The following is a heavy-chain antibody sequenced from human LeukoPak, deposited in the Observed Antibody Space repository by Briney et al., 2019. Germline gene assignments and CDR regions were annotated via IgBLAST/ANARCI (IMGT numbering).Heavy chain of an antibody. D-gene: IGHD1-26*01. CDR3: ARDGRIVGATIGHFDY. CDR1: GFTFSSYG. CDR2: IWYDGSNK. V-gene: IGHV3-33*01. Sequence: PGGSLRLSCAASGFTFSSYGMHWVRQAPGKGLEWVAVIWYDGSNKYYADSVKGRFTISRDNSKNTLYLQMNSLRAEDTAMYYCARDGRIVGATIGHFDYWGQGTLVTVSS. J-gene: IGHJ4*02.